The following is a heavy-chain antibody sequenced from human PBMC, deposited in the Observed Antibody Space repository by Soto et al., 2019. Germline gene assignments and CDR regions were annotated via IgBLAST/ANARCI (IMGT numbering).Heavy chain of an antibody. CDR1: SGSISNYY. V-gene: IGHV4-59*01. Sequence: TLSLSCPVSSGSISNYYRRCIRQPTGKGLEWIGYIYYSGSTNYNPSLKSRVTISVDTSKNQFSLKLSSVTAADTAVYYCERARRILGSTGLFDPWGQGTLVTVSS. D-gene: IGHD1-26*01. CDR2: IYYSGST. CDR3: ERARRILGSTGLFDP. J-gene: IGHJ5*02.